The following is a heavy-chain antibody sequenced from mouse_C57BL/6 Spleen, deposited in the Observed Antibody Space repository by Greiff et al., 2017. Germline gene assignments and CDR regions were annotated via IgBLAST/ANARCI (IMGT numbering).Heavy chain of an antibody. CDR2: ISYSGST. CDR3: AYGSCYGYYFDY. D-gene: IGHD1-1*01. CDR1: GYSITSDY. Sequence: EVKLMESGPGLAKPSQTLSLTCSVTGYSITSDYWNWIRKFPGNKLEYMGYISYSGSTYYNPSLKSRISITRDTSKNQYYLQLNSVTTEDTATYCCAYGSCYGYYFDYWGQGTTLTVSS. J-gene: IGHJ2*01. V-gene: IGHV3-8*01.